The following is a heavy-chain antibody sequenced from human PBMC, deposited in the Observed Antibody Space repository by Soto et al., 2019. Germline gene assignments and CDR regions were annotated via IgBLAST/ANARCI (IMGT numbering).Heavy chain of an antibody. Sequence: QVQLVESGGGVVQPGRSLRLSCAASGFTFRNYAIHWVRQAPGKGLEWVAVISYDGSLKYYADSVKGRFTISRDNSKNTLYLQMDSLRAEDTALYYCVRDGSYCSGVTCYSNIYFDFWGQGTLVTVSS. CDR2: ISYDGSLK. J-gene: IGHJ4*02. D-gene: IGHD2-15*01. CDR3: VRDGSYCSGVTCYSNIYFDF. V-gene: IGHV3-30-3*01. CDR1: GFTFRNYA.